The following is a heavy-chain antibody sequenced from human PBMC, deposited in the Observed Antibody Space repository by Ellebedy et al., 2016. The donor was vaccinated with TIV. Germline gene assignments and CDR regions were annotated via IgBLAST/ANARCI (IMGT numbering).Heavy chain of an antibody. CDR3: ARGRNYDYVWGSYRPNHNAFDI. V-gene: IGHV1-46*01. D-gene: IGHD3-16*02. Sequence: ASVKVSXXASGYTFTSYYMHWVRQAPGQGLEWMGIINPSGGSTSYAQKFQGRVTMTRDTSTSTVYMELSSLRSEDTAVYYCARGRNYDYVWGSYRPNHNAFDIWGQGTMVTVSS. CDR1: GYTFTSYY. J-gene: IGHJ3*02. CDR2: INPSGGST.